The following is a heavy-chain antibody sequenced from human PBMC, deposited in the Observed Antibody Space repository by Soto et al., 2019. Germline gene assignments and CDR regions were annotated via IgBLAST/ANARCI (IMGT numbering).Heavy chain of an antibody. Sequence: GGSLRLPCAGSGFTFSSYSLSWVRQAPGKGLEWVSAISGSGGSTYYADSVKGRFTISRDNSKNTLYLQMNSLRAEDTAVYYCAKSSGWIPGYWGQGTLVTVSS. J-gene: IGHJ4*02. CDR1: GFTFSSYS. CDR3: AKSSGWIPGY. CDR2: ISGSGGST. D-gene: IGHD6-19*01. V-gene: IGHV3-23*01.